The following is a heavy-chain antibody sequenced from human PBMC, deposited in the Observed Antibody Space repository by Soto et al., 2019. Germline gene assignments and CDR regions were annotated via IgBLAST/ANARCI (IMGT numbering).Heavy chain of an antibody. D-gene: IGHD3-9*01. V-gene: IGHV3-53*04. Sequence: PGGCVRQSCAASECPVSGDYMSWVSQAPGKGLEWVSVIYSGGSTYYADSVKGRFTISRHNSKNTLYLQMNSLRAEDTAVYYCATRDRFDSRYFQHWGQGTLVTVSS. CDR2: IYSGGST. J-gene: IGHJ1*01. CDR3: ATRDRFDSRYFQH. CDR1: ECPVSGDY.